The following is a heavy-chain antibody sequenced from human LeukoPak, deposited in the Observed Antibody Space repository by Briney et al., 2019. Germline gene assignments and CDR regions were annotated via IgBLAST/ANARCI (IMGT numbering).Heavy chain of an antibody. CDR3: ARDHTYYYDSSGYYNY. CDR1: GFTVRSNS. V-gene: IGHV3-53*01. D-gene: IGHD3-22*01. Sequence: GGSLRLSCAASGFTVRSNSMSWVRQAPGKGLEWVSVIHIGGDTWYADSVKGRFTISRDNAKNSLYLQMNSLRAEDTAVYYCARDHTYYYDSSGYYNYWGQGTLVTVSS. J-gene: IGHJ4*02. CDR2: IHIGGDT.